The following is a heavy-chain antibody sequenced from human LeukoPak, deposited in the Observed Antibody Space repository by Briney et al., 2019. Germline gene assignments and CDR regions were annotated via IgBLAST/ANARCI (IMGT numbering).Heavy chain of an antibody. CDR2: ISGGGGNT. V-gene: IGHV3-23*01. CDR3: GKNRYSGSLSPFDI. D-gene: IGHD1-26*01. Sequence: PGGSLRLSCAASKFAFSSYAMSWVRQAPGKGLVWVSAISGGGGNTYYADSVKGRFTISRGNSKNTLYLQMNSLRAEDTAVYYCGKNRYSGSLSPFDIWGQGTMVTVSS. J-gene: IGHJ3*02. CDR1: KFAFSSYA.